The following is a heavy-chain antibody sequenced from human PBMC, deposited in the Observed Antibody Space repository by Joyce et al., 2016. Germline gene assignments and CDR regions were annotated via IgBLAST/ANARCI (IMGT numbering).Heavy chain of an antibody. V-gene: IGHV3-7*03. CDR3: ARGLIVFYHYYGMDV. CDR1: GFSFNRNW. Sequence: EVQLVESGGGLVQPGGSLRLSCAASGFSFNRNWMNWVRQAPGKGLEWVANIKEDGGEKYYVDSVKGRFTISRDNAKNSVYLQMNSLRAEDTAVYYCARGLIVFYHYYGMDVWGQGTTVTVSS. D-gene: IGHD2-15*01. J-gene: IGHJ6*02. CDR2: IKEDGGEK.